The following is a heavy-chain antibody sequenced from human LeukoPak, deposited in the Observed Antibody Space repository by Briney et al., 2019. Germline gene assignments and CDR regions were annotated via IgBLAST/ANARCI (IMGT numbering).Heavy chain of an antibody. J-gene: IGHJ1*01. CDR3: ARGPEDLAVVVTATEYFLH. CDR1: GHTFSDYY. Sequence: ASVKVSCKTSGHTFSDYYMYWVRQAPGQGPEWMGWINPNSGGTNYAQRFQGRVTMTRDTSINTAYMGLRNLRSDDTAVYYCARGPEDLAVVVTATEYFLHWGQGTLVTVSS. D-gene: IGHD2-21*02. CDR2: INPNSGGT. V-gene: IGHV1-2*02.